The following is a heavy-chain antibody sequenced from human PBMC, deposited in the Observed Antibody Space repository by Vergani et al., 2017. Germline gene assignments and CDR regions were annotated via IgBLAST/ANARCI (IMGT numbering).Heavy chain of an antibody. V-gene: IGHV3-7*01. D-gene: IGHD3-3*01. CDR1: GFTFSSYW. Sequence: EVQLVESGGGLVQPGGSLRLSCAASGFTFSSYWMSWVRQAPGKGLEWVANIKQDGSEKYYVDSVKGRFTISRDNAKNSLYLHMNSLRAEDTAVYYCARCIRSGSYYYYYYMDVWGKGTTVTVSS. CDR3: ARCIRSGSYYYYYYMDV. J-gene: IGHJ6*03. CDR2: IKQDGSEK.